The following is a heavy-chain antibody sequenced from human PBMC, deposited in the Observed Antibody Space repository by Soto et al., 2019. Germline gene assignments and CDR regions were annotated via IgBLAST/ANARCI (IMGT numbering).Heavy chain of an antibody. D-gene: IGHD1-1*01. CDR2: MNPNSGNT. Sequence: ASVKVSCKASGYTFTSYDINWVRQATGQGLEWMGWMNPNSGNTGYAQKFQGRVTMTRNTSISTAYMELSSLRSEDTAVYYCARGRRVSWNPANNAYDIWGQGTMVTVSS. CDR3: ARGRRVSWNPANNAYDI. J-gene: IGHJ3*02. V-gene: IGHV1-8*01. CDR1: GYTFTSYD.